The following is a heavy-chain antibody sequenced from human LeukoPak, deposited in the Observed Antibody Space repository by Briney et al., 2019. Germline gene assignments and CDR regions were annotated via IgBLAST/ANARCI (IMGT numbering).Heavy chain of an antibody. Sequence: NPSQTLSLTCTVSGDSISSGSYYWSWIRQPAGKGLEWIGRVYSSGSTNYNPSLKSRVTISVDTSKNQFSLKLSSVTAADTAVYYCARGTPYDYVWGSYRPFDYWGQGTLVTVSS. J-gene: IGHJ4*02. CDR1: GDSISSGSYY. D-gene: IGHD3-16*02. V-gene: IGHV4-61*02. CDR2: VYSSGST. CDR3: ARGTPYDYVWGSYRPFDY.